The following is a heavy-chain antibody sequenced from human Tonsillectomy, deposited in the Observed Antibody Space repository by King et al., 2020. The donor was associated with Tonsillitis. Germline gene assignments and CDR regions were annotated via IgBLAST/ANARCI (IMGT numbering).Heavy chain of an antibody. J-gene: IGHJ6*02. D-gene: IGHD3-10*01. V-gene: IGHV3-33*05. CDR3: ARGEPIERRSKEGGMDV. CDR2: ISYDGSNK. CDR1: GFTFSRCA. Sequence: VQLVESGGGVVQPGRSLRLSCAASGFTFSRCAMNWVRQAPGKGLEWVAVISYDGSNKYYADSVKGRFTISRDNSKNTLYLQMNSLRAEDTAVYYCARGEPIERRSKEGGMDVWGQGTTVTVSS.